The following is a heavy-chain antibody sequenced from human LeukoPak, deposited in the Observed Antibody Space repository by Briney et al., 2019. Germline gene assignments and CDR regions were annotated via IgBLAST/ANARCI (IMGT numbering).Heavy chain of an antibody. CDR2: IKADGSGK. V-gene: IGHV3-7*01. CDR1: GFTFSSSW. CDR3: ARDRGWQQFDY. D-gene: IGHD5-24*01. Sequence: GGSLRLSCVASGFTFSSSWMTWVRQAPGMGLERVANIKADGSGKYYVDSVRGRFSFSRDNAKNSLYLELNSLRAEDTGVYFCARDRGWQQFDYWGQGTLVTVSS. J-gene: IGHJ4*01.